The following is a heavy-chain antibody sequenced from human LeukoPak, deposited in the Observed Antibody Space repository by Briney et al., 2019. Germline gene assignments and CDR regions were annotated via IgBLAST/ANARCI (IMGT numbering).Heavy chain of an antibody. J-gene: IGHJ6*03. CDR3: ARDPRYDILTGYWAYYYYYYYMDV. CDR2: ISAYNGNT. V-gene: IGHV1-18*01. D-gene: IGHD3-9*01. CDR1: GYTFTSYG. Sequence: ASVKVSCKASGYTFTSYGISWVRQAPGQGLEWMGWISAYNGNTNYAQKLQGRVTMTTDTSTSTAYMELRSLRSEDTAVYYCARDPRYDILTGYWAYYYYYYYMDVWGKGTTVTVSS.